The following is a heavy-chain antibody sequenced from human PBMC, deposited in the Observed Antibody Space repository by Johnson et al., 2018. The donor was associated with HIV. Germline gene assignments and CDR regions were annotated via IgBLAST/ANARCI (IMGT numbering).Heavy chain of an antibody. CDR2: INSGGST. CDR3: ARPYILLQLVSAFDI. Sequence: VQLVESGGGLVQPGGSLRLSCAASGLTVSSYYMTWVRQGPGKGLEWVSVINSGGSTYYADSVKGRFTISRDNSKNTLYLQMNSLRDEDTAVYCCARPYILLQLVSAFDIWGQGTMVTVSS. D-gene: IGHD6-6*01. J-gene: IGHJ3*02. V-gene: IGHV3-66*01. CDR1: GLTVSSYY.